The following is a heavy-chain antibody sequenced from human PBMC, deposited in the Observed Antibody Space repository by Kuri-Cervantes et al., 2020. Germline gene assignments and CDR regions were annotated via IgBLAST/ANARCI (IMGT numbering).Heavy chain of an antibody. Sequence: SVKVSCKASGGTFSNYAVTWVRQAPGQGLEWMGGIVPIFGIPNYAQKFQGRVTMTTDTSTSTAYMELRSLRSDDTAVYYRARVHCSGGSCYFRAFDYWGQGTLVTVSS. V-gene: IGHV1-69*10. CDR2: IVPIFGIP. J-gene: IGHJ4*02. CDR1: GGTFSNYA. CDR3: ARVHCSGGSCYFRAFDY. D-gene: IGHD2-15*01.